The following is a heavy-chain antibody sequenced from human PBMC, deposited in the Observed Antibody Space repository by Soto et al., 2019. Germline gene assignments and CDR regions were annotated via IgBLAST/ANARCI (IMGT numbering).Heavy chain of an antibody. V-gene: IGHV4-30-4*01. J-gene: IGHJ6*02. CDR2: IYYSGST. Sequence: QVQLQESGPGLVKPSQTLSLTCTVSGGSISSGDYYWSWIRQPPGKGLEWIGYIYYSGSTYYNPSLKSRVTISVDTSKNQFSLELSSVTAADTAVYYCARGCSTSCLRYGMDVWGQGTTVTVSS. CDR1: GGSISSGDYY. CDR3: ARGCSTSCLRYGMDV. D-gene: IGHD2-2*01.